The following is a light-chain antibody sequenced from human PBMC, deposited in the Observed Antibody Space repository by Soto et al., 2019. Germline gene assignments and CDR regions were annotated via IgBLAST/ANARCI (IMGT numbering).Light chain of an antibody. CDR1: QSVSSN. CDR3: QQYNNWPSDT. Sequence: EIVMTQSPATLSVSPGERATLSCRASQSVSSNLAWYQQKPGQAPRLLIYGASTRATGIPARFSGSGSGTAFTPTISSLQSEDFAVYYCQQYNNWPSDTFGPGTKVDIK. J-gene: IGKJ3*01. V-gene: IGKV3-15*01. CDR2: GAS.